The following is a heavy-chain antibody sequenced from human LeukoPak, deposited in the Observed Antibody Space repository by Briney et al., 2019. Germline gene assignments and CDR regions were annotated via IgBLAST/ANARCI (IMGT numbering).Heavy chain of an antibody. CDR2: VYYAGTT. D-gene: IGHD3-9*01. V-gene: IGHV4-39*01. J-gene: IGHJ4*02. CDR3: ARHRRVTDWYVDF. CDR1: GGSISTDSNFF. Sequence: SETLSLTCAVSGGSISTDSNFFWCWIRQPPGKGLDWIGIVYYAGTTYYNPSLKGRVTIFVDTSKNVFSLRLTSVTAADTAVYYCARHRRVTDWYVDFWGQGTLVTVSS.